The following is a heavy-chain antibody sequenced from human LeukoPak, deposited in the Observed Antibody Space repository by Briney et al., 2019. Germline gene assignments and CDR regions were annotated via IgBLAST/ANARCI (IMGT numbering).Heavy chain of an antibody. D-gene: IGHD6-19*01. J-gene: IGHJ4*02. CDR2: ISSSSTI. V-gene: IGHV3-48*03. CDR3: AREYRSGWFRGSLDY. Sequence: GGSLRLSCATSGFTFSTYEMNWVRQAPGKGLEWVSYISSSSTIYYADSVKGRFTISRDNAKNSLYLQMNSLRAEDTAVYYCAREYRSGWFRGSLDYWGQGTLVTVSS. CDR1: GFTFSTYE.